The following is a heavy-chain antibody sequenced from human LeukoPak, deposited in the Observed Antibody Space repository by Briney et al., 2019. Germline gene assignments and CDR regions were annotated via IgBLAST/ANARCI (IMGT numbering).Heavy chain of an antibody. CDR1: GGSISSGGYS. D-gene: IGHD3-22*01. J-gene: IGHJ3*02. V-gene: IGHV4-30-2*01. CDR3: ARGSAYYDSSGYQAFDI. CDR2: IYHSGST. Sequence: KPSETLSLTCAVYGGSISSGGYSWSWIRQPPGKGLEWIGYIYHSGSTYYNPSLKSRVTISVDRSKNQFSLKLSSVTAADTAVYYCARGSAYYDSSGYQAFDIWGQGTMVTVSS.